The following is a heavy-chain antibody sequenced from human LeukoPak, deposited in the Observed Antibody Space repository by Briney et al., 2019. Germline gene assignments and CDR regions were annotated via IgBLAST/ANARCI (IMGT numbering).Heavy chain of an antibody. D-gene: IGHD6-13*01. CDR3: AKDGIAAAGTQPTLFDY. CDR2: ISWDGGST. J-gene: IGHJ4*02. CDR1: GFTFDDYT. V-gene: IGHV3-43*01. Sequence: PGGSLRLSCAASGFTFDDYTMHWVRQAPGKGLEWVSLISWDGGSTYYADSVKGRFTISRDNSKNSLYLQMNSLRTEDTALYYCAKDGIAAAGTQPTLFDYWGQGTLVTVSS.